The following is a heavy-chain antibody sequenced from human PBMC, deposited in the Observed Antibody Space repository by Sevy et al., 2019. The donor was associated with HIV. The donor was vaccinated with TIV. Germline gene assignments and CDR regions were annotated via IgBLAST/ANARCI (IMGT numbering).Heavy chain of an antibody. CDR3: ARNRLSYTGDFDY. V-gene: IGHV3-48*01. CDR2: MSHSSGTI. Sequence: GGSLRLSCATSGFTFSSYSMNWVRQAPGKGLEWVSYMSHSSGTIYYADSVRGRFTISRDNAKNRLYLQMNSLRAEDTAVYYCARNRLSYTGDFDYWGQGTLVTVSS. J-gene: IGHJ4*02. D-gene: IGHD3-16*02. CDR1: GFTFSSYS.